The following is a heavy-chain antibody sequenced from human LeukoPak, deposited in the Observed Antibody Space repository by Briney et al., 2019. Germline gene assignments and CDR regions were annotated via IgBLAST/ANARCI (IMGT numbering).Heavy chain of an antibody. CDR1: GFTFSSYS. CDR3: AKDISEYSSGWYYFDY. J-gene: IGHJ4*02. D-gene: IGHD6-19*01. V-gene: IGHV3-21*04. Sequence: GGPLRLSCAASGFTFSSYSMNWVRQAPGKAMDWVSSITSSGTYIFYADSVKGRFTISRDNAKNSLYLQMNSLRAEDTALYYCAKDISEYSSGWYYFDYWGQGTLVTVSS. CDR2: ITSSGTYI.